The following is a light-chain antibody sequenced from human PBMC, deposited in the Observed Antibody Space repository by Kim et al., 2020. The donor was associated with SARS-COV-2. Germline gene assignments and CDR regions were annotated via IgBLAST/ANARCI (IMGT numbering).Light chain of an antibody. CDR1: QDINNY. J-gene: IGKJ5*01. CDR3: QQYKSYPIT. CDR2: AAS. Sequence: APVGDSVTPPCRARQDINNYLAWFQHKPGQAPKSLIYAASTLQGGVPSKFSGSGSGTDFTLTISSLQPEDFTAYYCQQYKSYPITFGQGTRLEIK. V-gene: IGKV1-16*02.